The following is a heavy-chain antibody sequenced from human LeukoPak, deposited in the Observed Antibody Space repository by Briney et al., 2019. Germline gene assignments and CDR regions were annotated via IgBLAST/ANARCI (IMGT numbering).Heavy chain of an antibody. D-gene: IGHD4-17*01. CDR1: GFTFSSYE. CDR2: ISSSGSTI. Sequence: GGSLRLSCAASGFTFSSYEMNWVRQAPGKGLEWVSYISSSGSTIYYADSVNGRFTISRDNAKNLLYLQMNILRAEDTAFYYCARGDYGDYLYNWFDPWGQGTLVTVSS. V-gene: IGHV3-48*03. CDR3: ARGDYGDYLYNWFDP. J-gene: IGHJ5*02.